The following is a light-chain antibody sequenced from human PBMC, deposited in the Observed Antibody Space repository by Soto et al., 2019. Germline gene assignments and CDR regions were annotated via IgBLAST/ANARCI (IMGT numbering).Light chain of an antibody. V-gene: IGLV2-23*01. Sequence: QSVLTQPASVSGSPGQSITISCTGTSSDVGSYNLVSWYQQHPGKAPKLMIYEGSKRPSGVSNRFSGSKSGNTASLTISGLQAEDEADYYFCSYAGSSTLVFGGVTKLTVL. CDR1: SSDVGSYNL. J-gene: IGLJ3*02. CDR2: EGS. CDR3: CSYAGSSTLV.